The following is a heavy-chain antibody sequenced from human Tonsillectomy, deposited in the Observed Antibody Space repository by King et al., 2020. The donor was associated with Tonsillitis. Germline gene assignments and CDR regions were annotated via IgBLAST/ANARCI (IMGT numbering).Heavy chain of an antibody. Sequence: VQLVESGGGVVQPGRSLRLSCAASGFTFSIYAMNWVRQAPGKGLEWVAVISYDGSNKYYTDSVKGRFTISRDNSKNTLYLQMNSLRAEDTGVYHCARGRDGYSSFDYWGQGTLVTVSS. V-gene: IGHV3-30*04. J-gene: IGHJ4*02. CDR1: GFTFSIYA. D-gene: IGHD5-24*01. CDR2: ISYDGSNK. CDR3: ARGRDGYSSFDY.